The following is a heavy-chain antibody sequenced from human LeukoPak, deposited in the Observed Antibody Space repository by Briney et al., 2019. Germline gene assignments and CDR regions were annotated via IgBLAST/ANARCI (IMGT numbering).Heavy chain of an antibody. Sequence: PGGSLRLSCAASGFTFSSYQMHWVRQAPGQGLVGVSRINSDGSSTSYADSVKGRFTISRDNAKNTLYLQMNSLRAEDTAVFYCARDLKSFYGMDVWGQGTTVTVSS. CDR3: ARDLKSFYGMDV. CDR2: INSDGSST. CDR1: GFTFSSYQ. D-gene: IGHD1-26*01. J-gene: IGHJ6*02. V-gene: IGHV3-74*01.